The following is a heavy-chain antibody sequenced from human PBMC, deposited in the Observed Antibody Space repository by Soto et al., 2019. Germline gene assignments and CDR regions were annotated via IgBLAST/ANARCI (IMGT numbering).Heavy chain of an antibody. Sequence: QLQLQESGSGLVKPSQTLSLTCAVSGGSISSGGYSWSWIRQPPGKGLEWIGYIYHSGSTCYNPSLESRVTKSVDRSKNQFSRKLSSVTAADTAVYYCARCNVVAIDYWGQGTLVTVSS. V-gene: IGHV4-30-2*01. CDR1: GGSISSGGYS. CDR2: IYHSGST. D-gene: IGHD2-21*01. CDR3: ARCNVVAIDY. J-gene: IGHJ4*02.